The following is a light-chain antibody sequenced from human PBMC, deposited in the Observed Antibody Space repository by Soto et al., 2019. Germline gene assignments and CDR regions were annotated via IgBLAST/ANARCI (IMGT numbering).Light chain of an antibody. CDR2: DAS. CDR1: HSVSAN. V-gene: IGKV3-15*01. CDR3: QQYNNWPWT. J-gene: IGKJ1*01. Sequence: EIVMTQSPATLSVSPGDRATLSCRASHSVSANVAWFLQRPGQAPSLLIYDASTRPTGVPVRFSGSASGTAFTLTISGLQSEDFAVYYCQQYNNWPWTFGQGTTVEIK.